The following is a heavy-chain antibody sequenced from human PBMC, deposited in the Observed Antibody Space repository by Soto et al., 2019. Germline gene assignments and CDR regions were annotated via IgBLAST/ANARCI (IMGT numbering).Heavy chain of an antibody. V-gene: IGHV3-33*01. Sequence: QVQLVESGGGVVQPGRSLRLSCAASGFTFGIYGMHWVRQAPGKGLEWVAVIWYDGSIKYHADSVKGRFTISRDNSKNTVYLQMNSLRDEDTAVDYCARATRGSFNALDMWGQGTMVTVSS. CDR2: IWYDGSIK. CDR3: ARATRGSFNALDM. D-gene: IGHD3-16*01. J-gene: IGHJ3*02. CDR1: GFTFGIYG.